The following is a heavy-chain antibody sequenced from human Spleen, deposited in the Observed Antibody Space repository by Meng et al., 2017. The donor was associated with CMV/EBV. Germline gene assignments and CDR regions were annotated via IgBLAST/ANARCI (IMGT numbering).Heavy chain of an antibody. V-gene: IGHV3-43D*03. Sequence: GEYLKISCAASGFTFDDYAMHWVRQAPGKGLEWVSLISWDGGSTYYADSVKGRFTISRDNSNNSLYLQKNSLRAEATALYYFAKSRPEHYYYGMDVWGQGTTVTVSS. D-gene: IGHD2-2*01. CDR2: ISWDGGST. CDR3: AKSRPEHYYYGMDV. J-gene: IGHJ6*02. CDR1: GFTFDDYA.